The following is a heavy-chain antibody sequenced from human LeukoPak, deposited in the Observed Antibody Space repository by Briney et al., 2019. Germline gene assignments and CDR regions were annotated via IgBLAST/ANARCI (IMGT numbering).Heavy chain of an antibody. CDR2: IIPIFGTA. CDR1: GGTFSSYA. J-gene: IGHJ3*02. V-gene: IGHV1-69*05. Sequence: GSSVKVSCKASGGTFSSYAISWVRQAPGQGLEWMGGIIPIFGTANYAQKFQGRVTITTDESTSTAYMELSSLRSADTAVYYCARALGRSVADAFDIWGQGTMVTVSS. CDR3: ARALGRSVADAFDI. D-gene: IGHD3-16*01.